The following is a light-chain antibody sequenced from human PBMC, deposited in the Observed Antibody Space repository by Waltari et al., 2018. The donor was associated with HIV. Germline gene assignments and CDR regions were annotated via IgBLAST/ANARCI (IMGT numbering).Light chain of an antibody. CDR3: MQVLQTPLT. V-gene: IGKV2-28*01. Sequence: DIVMIQSPLSLSVTPGEPASISCRSSQSLLQSTGYHYLDWYLQKPGQSPQLLSYLGSNLASGVPDRFSGSGSGTDFTLKISKLETEDVGIYYCMQVLQTPLTFGGGTKVEIK. J-gene: IGKJ4*01. CDR1: QSLLQSTGYHY. CDR2: LGS.